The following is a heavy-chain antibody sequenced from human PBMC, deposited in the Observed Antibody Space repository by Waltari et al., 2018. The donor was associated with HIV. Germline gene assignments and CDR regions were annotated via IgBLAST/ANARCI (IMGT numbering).Heavy chain of an antibody. V-gene: IGHV3-74*01. J-gene: IGHJ4*02. D-gene: IGHD1-20*01. CDR1: GFTFSSYC. Sequence: EVQLVESGGGLVQPGGSLRLSCAASGFTFSSYCMHWVRQAPGKGLVWVSRISSDGTTTSYADSVKGRFTISRDNAKNTLYLQMNSLRAEDTAVYYCTRELARYNWNDIPLDYWGQGALVTVSS. CDR2: ISSDGTTT. CDR3: TRELARYNWNDIPLDY.